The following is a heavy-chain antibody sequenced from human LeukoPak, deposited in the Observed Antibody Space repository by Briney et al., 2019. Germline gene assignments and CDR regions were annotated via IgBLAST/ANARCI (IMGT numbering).Heavy chain of an antibody. CDR1: GGSISSGGYY. CDR2: IYHSGST. J-gene: IGHJ4*02. Sequence: SETLSLTCTVSGGSISSGGYYWSWIRQPPGKGLEWIGYIYHSGSTYYNPSLRSRVTISVDRSKNQFSLKLSSVTAADTAVYYCASDSSSWDDYWGQGILVTVSS. V-gene: IGHV4-30-2*01. CDR3: ASDSSSWDDY. D-gene: IGHD6-13*01.